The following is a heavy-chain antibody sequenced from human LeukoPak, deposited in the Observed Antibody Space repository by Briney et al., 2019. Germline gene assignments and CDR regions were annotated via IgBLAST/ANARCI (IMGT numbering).Heavy chain of an antibody. V-gene: IGHV1-18*01. J-gene: IGHJ4*02. CDR2: ISAYNGNT. CDR1: GYTFTSYG. Sequence: ASVKVSCKASGYTFTSYGISWVRQAPGQGLEWMGWISAYNGNTNYAQKLQGRVTMTTDTSTSTAYKELRSLRSDDTAVYYCASRRGGIVGDYWGQGTLVTVSS. CDR3: ASRRGGIVGDY. D-gene: IGHD2-15*01.